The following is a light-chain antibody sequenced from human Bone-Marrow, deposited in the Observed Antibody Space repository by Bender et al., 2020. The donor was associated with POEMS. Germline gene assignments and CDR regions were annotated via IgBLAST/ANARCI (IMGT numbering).Light chain of an antibody. CDR1: SSDVGGYNY. J-gene: IGLJ3*02. Sequence: QSALTQPPSATGSPGQSVTISCTGTSSDVGGYNYVSWYQQHPGKAPKLMIYEVTNRPSGISNRFSGPKSGNTASLTISGLQAEDEADYYCSSYTFSTTWVFGGGTKLTVL. CDR3: SSYTFSTTWV. V-gene: IGLV2-14*01. CDR2: EVT.